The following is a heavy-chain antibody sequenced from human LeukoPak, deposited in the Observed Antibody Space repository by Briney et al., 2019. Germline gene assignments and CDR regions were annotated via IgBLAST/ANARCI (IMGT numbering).Heavy chain of an antibody. D-gene: IGHD2-2*01. Sequence: SVKVSCKASGGTFSSYAISWVRQAPGQGLEWMGGIIPIFGTANYAQKFQGRVTITTDESTSTAYMELSSLRSEDTAVYYCARDGRDRYCSSTSCSTHWFVPWGQGTLVTVSS. J-gene: IGHJ5*02. V-gene: IGHV1-69*05. CDR1: GGTFSSYA. CDR3: ARDGRDRYCSSTSCSTHWFVP. CDR2: IIPIFGTA.